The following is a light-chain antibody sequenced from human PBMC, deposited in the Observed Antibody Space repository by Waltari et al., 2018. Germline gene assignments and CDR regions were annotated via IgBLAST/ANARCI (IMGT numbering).Light chain of an antibody. CDR2: GTG. J-gene: IGLJ3*02. CDR3: ATWDDSLNWV. Sequence: QSALTQPPSVSGTPGQRVTISCSGSYSNLGSRAVTWYQQLPVTAPKLLIYGTGNRPSGVPDRFSGSKSGTSASLAISGLQSEDEADYYCATWDDSLNWVFGGGTKLTVL. V-gene: IGLV1-44*01. CDR1: YSNLGSRA.